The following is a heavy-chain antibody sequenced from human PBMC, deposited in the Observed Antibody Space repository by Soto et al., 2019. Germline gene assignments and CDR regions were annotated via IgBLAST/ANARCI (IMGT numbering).Heavy chain of an antibody. V-gene: IGHV4-39*01. J-gene: IGHJ4*02. CDR1: GASISSSSFY. CDR3: AISHKVPRLFIDPYDY. Sequence: SETLSLTCTVSGASISSSSFYWGWIRQPPGKGLESIANIYYDGSTYYNPSLKSRVTISFDTSKNQFSLKLSSVTAADTAVYYCAISHKVPRLFIDPYDYWGQGTPVTVSS. CDR2: IYYDGST. D-gene: IGHD2-2*01.